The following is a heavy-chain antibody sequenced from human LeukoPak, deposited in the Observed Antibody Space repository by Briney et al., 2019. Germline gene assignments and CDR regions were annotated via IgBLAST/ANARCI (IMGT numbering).Heavy chain of an antibody. CDR2: INHSGST. CDR3: ARVRAFGYCSSTSCYGSRGYFDY. D-gene: IGHD2-2*03. V-gene: IGHV4-34*01. Sequence: PSETLSLTCAVYGGSFSGYYWSWIRQPPGKGVEWIGEINHSGSTNYNPSLKSRVTISVDTSKNQFSLKLSSVTAADTAVYYCARVRAFGYCSSTSCYGSRGYFDYWGQGTLVTVSS. J-gene: IGHJ4*02. CDR1: GGSFSGYY.